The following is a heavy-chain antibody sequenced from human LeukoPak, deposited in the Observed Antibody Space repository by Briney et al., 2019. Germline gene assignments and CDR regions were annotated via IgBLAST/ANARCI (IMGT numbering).Heavy chain of an antibody. J-gene: IGHJ3*02. V-gene: IGHV1-69*05. CDR1: GGTFSSYA. D-gene: IGHD3-22*01. CDR3: ARGPYRYYDSSGYRYAFDI. Sequence: SVKVSCKGSGGTFSSYAISWVRQAPGQGLEWMGRMIPIFGTANYAQKFQGRVTITTDESTSTAYMELSSLRSEDTAVYYCARGPYRYYDSSGYRYAFDIRGQRTMVTVSS. CDR2: MIPIFGTA.